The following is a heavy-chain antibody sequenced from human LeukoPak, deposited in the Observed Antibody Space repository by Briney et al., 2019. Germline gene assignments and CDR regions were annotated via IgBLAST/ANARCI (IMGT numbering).Heavy chain of an antibody. J-gene: IGHJ4*02. CDR3: PRDWNWKSDY. CDR1: GFTFSDYW. CDR2: IKHDGSDK. Sequence: PGGSLRLSCAASGFTFSDYWMNWVRQSPGKGLEYVASIKHDGSDKYYVDSVEGRFTVSRDNPKNSLYLQMNSLSAENTAIYSLPRDWNWKSDYWGQGTLVTVSS. V-gene: IGHV3-7*04. D-gene: IGHD1-1*01.